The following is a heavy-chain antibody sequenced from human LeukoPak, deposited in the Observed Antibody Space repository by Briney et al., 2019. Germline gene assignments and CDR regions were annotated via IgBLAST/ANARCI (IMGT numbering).Heavy chain of an antibody. D-gene: IGHD2-15*01. J-gene: IGHJ5*02. CDR2: INPNSGGT. V-gene: IGHV1-2*02. CDR1: GYTFTGYY. Sequence: GASVKVSCKASGYTFTGYYMHWVRQAPGQGLEWMGWINPNSGGTNYAQKFQGRVTMTRDTSISTAYMELSRLRSDDTAVYYCARGYCSGGSYSALYNWFDPWGQGTLVTVSS. CDR3: ARGYCSGGSYSALYNWFDP.